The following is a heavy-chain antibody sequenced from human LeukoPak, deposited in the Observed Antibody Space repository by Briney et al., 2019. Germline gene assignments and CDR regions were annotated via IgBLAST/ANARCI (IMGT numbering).Heavy chain of an antibody. D-gene: IGHD3-9*01. CDR3: ARFSDWLFTYFDY. CDR1: GFTVSTKY. V-gene: IGHV3-66*01. J-gene: IGHJ4*02. CDR2: FYSGGST. Sequence: GGSLRLSCAASGFTVSTKYMGWVRQAPGKGLEWVSLFYSGGSTYYADSVKGRFTISRDNSKSTLYLQMNNLRADDTAVYYCARFSDWLFTYFDYWGQGTLVTVSS.